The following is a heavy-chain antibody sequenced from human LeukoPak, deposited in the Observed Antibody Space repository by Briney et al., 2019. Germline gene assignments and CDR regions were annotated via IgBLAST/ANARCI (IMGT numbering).Heavy chain of an antibody. Sequence: GGSPRLSCAASGFTFDDYAMHWVRQAPGKGLEWVSGISWNSGSIGYADSVKGRFTISRDNAKNSLYLQMNSLRAEDTALYYCAKDIGMDYYDSSGYSNYFDYWGQGTLVTVSS. V-gene: IGHV3-9*01. CDR1: GFTFDDYA. CDR3: AKDIGMDYYDSSGYSNYFDY. J-gene: IGHJ4*02. CDR2: ISWNSGSI. D-gene: IGHD3-22*01.